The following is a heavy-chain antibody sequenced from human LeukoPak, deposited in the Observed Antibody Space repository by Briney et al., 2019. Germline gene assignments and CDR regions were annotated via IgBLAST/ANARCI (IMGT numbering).Heavy chain of an antibody. J-gene: IGHJ6*03. D-gene: IGHD2-21*01. CDR2: ISSSGGTT. CDR3: ARDPGDYYYYYMDV. V-gene: IGHV3-48*01. Sequence: GGSLRLSCAASGFTFSSYWMHWVRQAPGKGLEWISYISSSGGTTYYADSVKGRFTVSRDNAKNSLYLQMNSLRAEDTAVFYCARDPGDYYYYYMDVWGKGTTVTVSS. CDR1: GFTFSSYW.